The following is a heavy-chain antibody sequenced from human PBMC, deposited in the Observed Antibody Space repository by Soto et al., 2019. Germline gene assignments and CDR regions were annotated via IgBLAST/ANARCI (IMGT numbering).Heavy chain of an antibody. CDR3: AKDPRTVAASEHFQH. CDR2: ISGSGITT. J-gene: IGHJ1*01. D-gene: IGHD6-19*01. CDR1: GFSFSIYA. Sequence: EVQLLESGGGLVQPGGSLRLSCATSGFSFSIYAMNWVRQAPGKGLEWVAGISGSGITTYYADSVKGRFTISRDNSKNTLYLQMNSLRGEDTAKYYCAKDPRTVAASEHFQHWGQGTLVTVSS. V-gene: IGHV3-23*01.